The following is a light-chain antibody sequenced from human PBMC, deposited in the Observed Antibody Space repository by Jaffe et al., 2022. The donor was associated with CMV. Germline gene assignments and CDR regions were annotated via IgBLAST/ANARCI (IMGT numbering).Light chain of an antibody. CDR1: QSVRSY. Sequence: EILLTQSPATLSLSPGERATLSCRASQSVRSYLAWYQQRPGQAPRLLLYDSYKRASDIPTRFSGSGSETDFTLTISSLEPEDFAVYYCQQRSAWPNNFGGGTRVEIK. CDR3: QQRSAWPNN. CDR2: DSY. V-gene: IGKV3-11*01. J-gene: IGKJ4*01.